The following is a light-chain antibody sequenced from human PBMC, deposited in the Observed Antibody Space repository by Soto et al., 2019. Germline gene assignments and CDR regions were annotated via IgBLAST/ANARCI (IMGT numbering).Light chain of an antibody. V-gene: IGKV3-20*01. J-gene: IGKJ4*02. Sequence: ETVLTQSPGTLSFSPGEVATLSFSASQTVTNDYLAWYQQRRGLPPRLLIFGASSRATAIPDRFSGSGSGTDFTLTITRLEPEDFAVYYCQQYAQSLWTFGGGTKVDIK. CDR1: QTVTNDY. CDR2: GAS. CDR3: QQYAQSLWT.